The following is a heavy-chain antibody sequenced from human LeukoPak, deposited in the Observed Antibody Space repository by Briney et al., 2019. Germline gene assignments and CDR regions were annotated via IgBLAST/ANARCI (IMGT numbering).Heavy chain of an antibody. D-gene: IGHD3-10*01. CDR2: INPSGGST. Sequence: AASVKVSCKASGYTFTSYYMHWVRQAPGQGLEWMGIINPSGGSTSYAQKFQGRVTMTRDTSTSTVYMELSSLRSEDTAVYYCARGMYGSMVRGPLDAFDIWGQGTMVTVSS. V-gene: IGHV1-46*01. CDR3: ARGMYGSMVRGPLDAFDI. J-gene: IGHJ3*02. CDR1: GYTFTSYY.